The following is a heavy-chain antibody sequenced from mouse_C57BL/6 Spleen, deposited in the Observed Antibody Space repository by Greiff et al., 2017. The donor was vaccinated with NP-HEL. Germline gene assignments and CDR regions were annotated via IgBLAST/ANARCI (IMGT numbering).Heavy chain of an antibody. J-gene: IGHJ2*01. Sequence: QVQLQQSGAELVMPGASVKLSCKASGYTFTSYWMHWVKQRPGQGLEWIGEIDPSDSYTNYNQKFKGKSTLTVDKSSSTAYMQLSSLTSEDSAVYYCARGATDFDYWGRGTTLTVSS. V-gene: IGHV1-69*01. CDR3: ARGATDFDY. D-gene: IGHD1-1*01. CDR1: GYTFTSYW. CDR2: IDPSDSYT.